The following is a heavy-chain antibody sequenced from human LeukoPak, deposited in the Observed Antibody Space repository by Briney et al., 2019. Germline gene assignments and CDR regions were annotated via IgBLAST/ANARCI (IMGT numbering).Heavy chain of an antibody. J-gene: IGHJ3*02. Sequence: SETLSLTCTVSGGSISSYYWSWIRQPPGKGLEWIGYIYYSGSTNYNPSLKSRVTISVDTSKNQFSLKLSSVTAADTAVYYCARVGYTDAFDIWGQGTMVTVSS. D-gene: IGHD5-18*01. CDR1: GGSISSYY. CDR2: IYYSGST. V-gene: IGHV4-59*01. CDR3: ARVGYTDAFDI.